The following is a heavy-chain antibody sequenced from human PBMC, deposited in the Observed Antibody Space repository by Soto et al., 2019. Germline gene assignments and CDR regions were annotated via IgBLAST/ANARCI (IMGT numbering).Heavy chain of an antibody. CDR1: GFTFSSYG. D-gene: IGHD2-8*01. CDR2: ISYDGSNK. V-gene: IGHV3-30*18. CDR3: ANHGAYFDY. Sequence: GGSLRLSCAASGFTFSSYGMHWVRQAPGKGLEWVAVISYDGSNKYYADSVKGRFTISRDNSKNTLYLQMNSLRAEDTAVYYCANHGAYFDYWGQGTLVTVSS. J-gene: IGHJ4*02.